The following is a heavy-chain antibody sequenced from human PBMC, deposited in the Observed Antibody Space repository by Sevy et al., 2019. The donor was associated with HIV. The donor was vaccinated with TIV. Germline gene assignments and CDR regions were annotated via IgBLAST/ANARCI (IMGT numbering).Heavy chain of an antibody. CDR2: ISSGSSYI. Sequence: GGSLRLSCAASGFTFNYFNMNWVRQAPGKGLEWVSSISSGSSYIKYADSVQGRFTISRDNAKSSLYLQMNSLSAEDTAVYYCARNRDYYDSSGFSYWGRGTLVTVSS. J-gene: IGHJ4*02. D-gene: IGHD3-22*01. CDR3: ARNRDYYDSSGFSY. V-gene: IGHV3-21*06. CDR1: GFTFNYFN.